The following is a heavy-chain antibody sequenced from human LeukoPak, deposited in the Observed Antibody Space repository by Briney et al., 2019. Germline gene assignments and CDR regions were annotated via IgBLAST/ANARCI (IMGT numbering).Heavy chain of an antibody. J-gene: IGHJ4*02. CDR2: IYTSGST. CDR3: ARELEYSSGWYWVHYFDY. Sequence: SETLSLTCTVSGGSISSYYWSWIRQPAGKGLEWIGHIYTSGSTNYNPSRKSRVTMSVDTSKNQFSLKLSSVTAADTAVHYCARELEYSSGWYWVHYFDYWGQGTLVTVSS. CDR1: GGSISSYY. V-gene: IGHV4-4*07. D-gene: IGHD6-19*01.